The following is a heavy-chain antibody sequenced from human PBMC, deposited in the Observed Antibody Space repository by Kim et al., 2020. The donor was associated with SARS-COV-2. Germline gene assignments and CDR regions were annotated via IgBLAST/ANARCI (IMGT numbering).Heavy chain of an antibody. CDR1: GGSFSGYY. V-gene: IGHV4-34*01. D-gene: IGHD6-13*01. J-gene: IGHJ4*02. Sequence: SETLSLTCAVYGGSFSGYYWSWIRQPPGKGLEWIGEINHSGSTNYNPSLKSRVTISVDTSKNQFSLKLSSVTAADTAVYYCARVGSSWNFDYWGQGTLVTVSS. CDR2: INHSGST. CDR3: ARVGSSWNFDY.